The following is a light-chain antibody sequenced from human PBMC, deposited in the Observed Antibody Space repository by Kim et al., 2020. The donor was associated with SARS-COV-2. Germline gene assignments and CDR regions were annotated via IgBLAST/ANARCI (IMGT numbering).Light chain of an antibody. CDR3: SAWDKRLGAWV. CDR1: TNNLGDQG. CDR2: RNN. V-gene: IGLV10-54*01. Sequence: ENATLTCTGDTNNLGDQGATWLQQHQGHPPKLLSYRNNNRPSGISERLSTSRSGTAASLTITGLQPEDEADYYCSAWDKRLGAWVFGGGTQLTVL. J-gene: IGLJ3*02.